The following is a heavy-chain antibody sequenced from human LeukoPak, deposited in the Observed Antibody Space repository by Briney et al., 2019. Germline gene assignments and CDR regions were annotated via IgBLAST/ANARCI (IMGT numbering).Heavy chain of an antibody. Sequence: ASVKVSCKASGYTLTSYGISWVRQAPGQGLEWMGWISAYNGNTNYAQKLQGRVTMTTDTSTSTAYMELRSLRSDDTAVYYCARDYSGATIWYGMDVWGQGTTVTVSS. D-gene: IGHD1-26*01. CDR3: ARDYSGATIWYGMDV. CDR1: GYTLTSYG. V-gene: IGHV1-18*01. J-gene: IGHJ6*02. CDR2: ISAYNGNT.